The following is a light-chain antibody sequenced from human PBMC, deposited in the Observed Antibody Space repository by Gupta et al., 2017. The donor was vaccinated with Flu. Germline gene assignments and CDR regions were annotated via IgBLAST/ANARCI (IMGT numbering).Light chain of an antibody. Sequence: SYEVSQPPSVSVALGQTARITCGRNNIESKNVQWYQQKRGKAPGVGIYRDSNRPSGIPARFSGASHAKTHNMNISRAQAGEESDEYCRVWKCSTGVFGRGTKLTVL. J-gene: IGLJ2*01. CDR3: RVWKCSTGV. V-gene: IGLV3-9*01. CDR1: NIESKN. CDR2: RDS.